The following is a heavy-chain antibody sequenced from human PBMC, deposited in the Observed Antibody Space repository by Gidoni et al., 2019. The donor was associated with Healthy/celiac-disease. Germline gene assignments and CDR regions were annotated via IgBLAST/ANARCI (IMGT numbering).Heavy chain of an antibody. CDR2: ISGSGGST. CDR3: AKDFGRSYGSGSYLDDGGY. D-gene: IGHD3-10*01. V-gene: IGHV3-23*01. CDR1: GFTFRSYA. Sequence: EVQLLESGGGLVQPGGSLSLSCAAPGFTFRSYAMSWVRQAPGKGLEWVSAISGSGGSTYYADSVKGRFTISRDNSKNTLYLQMNSLRAEDTAVYYCAKDFGRSYGSGSYLDDGGYWGQGTLVTVSS. J-gene: IGHJ4*02.